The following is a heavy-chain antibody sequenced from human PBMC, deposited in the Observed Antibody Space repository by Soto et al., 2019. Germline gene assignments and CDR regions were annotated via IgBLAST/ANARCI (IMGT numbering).Heavy chain of an antibody. J-gene: IGHJ2*01. D-gene: IGHD2-15*01. Sequence: QVQLVQSGAEVKKPGASVRVSCTASGYTFNDYGISWVRQAPGQGLEWMGWIGPYEGVTNHAQTFQARVTMTVDTSTTTADMELRSLRTDDTALYYCARCYCSVGSVYTCWHFDLWGPGTLVTVTA. V-gene: IGHV1-18*01. CDR3: ARCYCSVGSVYTCWHFDL. CDR2: IGPYEGVT. CDR1: GYTFNDYG.